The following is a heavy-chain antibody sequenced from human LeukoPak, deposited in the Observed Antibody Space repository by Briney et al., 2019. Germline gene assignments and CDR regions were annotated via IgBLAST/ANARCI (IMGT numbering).Heavy chain of an antibody. J-gene: IGHJ4*02. CDR3: ARRVDTAMAAADY. Sequence: PGGSLRLSCAASGFTFSSYAMHWVRQAPGKGLEWVAVISYDGSNKYYADSVKGQFTISRDNAKNSLYLQMNSLRAEDTAVYYCARRVDTAMAAADYWGQGTLVTVSS. CDR2: ISYDGSNK. V-gene: IGHV3-30-3*01. D-gene: IGHD5-18*01. CDR1: GFTFSSYA.